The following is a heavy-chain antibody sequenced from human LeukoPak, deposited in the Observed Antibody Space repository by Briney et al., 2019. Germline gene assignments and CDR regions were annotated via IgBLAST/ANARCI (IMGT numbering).Heavy chain of an antibody. CDR3: ARNYLGGFDP. CDR2: IYYSGST. CDR1: GGSISSSSYY. V-gene: IGHV4-39*07. D-gene: IGHD1-7*01. Sequence: SETLSLTCTVSGGSISSSSYYWGWIRQPPGKGLEWIGSIYYSGSTNYNPSLKSRVTISVDTSKNQFSLKLSSVTAADTAVYYCARNYLGGFDPWGQGTLVTVSS. J-gene: IGHJ5*02.